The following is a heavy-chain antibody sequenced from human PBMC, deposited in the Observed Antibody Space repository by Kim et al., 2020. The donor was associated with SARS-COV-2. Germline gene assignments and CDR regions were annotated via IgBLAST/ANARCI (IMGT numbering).Heavy chain of an antibody. CDR1: GGTFSSYA. Sequence: SVKVSCKASGGTFSSYAISWVRQAPGQGLEWMGGIIPIFGTANYAQKFQGRVTITADESKSTAYMELSSLRSEDTAVYYCSRVPTDYYDSSGIDYWGQGTLVTVSS. D-gene: IGHD3-22*01. J-gene: IGHJ4*02. V-gene: IGHV1-69*13. CDR2: IIPIFGTA. CDR3: SRVPTDYYDSSGIDY.